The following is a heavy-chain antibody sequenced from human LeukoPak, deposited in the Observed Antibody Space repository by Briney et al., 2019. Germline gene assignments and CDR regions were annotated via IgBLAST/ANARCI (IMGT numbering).Heavy chain of an antibody. Sequence: GASVKVSCKASGYIFTGYFMHWVRQAPGQGLEWMGRIDPNSGGTIYAQKFQGRVTMTRDTSLNTAYMELSRLTSDDTAVYYCAAMWFGDHDAFDIWGQGTMVTVSS. CDR1: GYIFTGYF. D-gene: IGHD3-10*01. CDR3: AAMWFGDHDAFDI. J-gene: IGHJ3*02. V-gene: IGHV1-2*02. CDR2: IDPNSGGT.